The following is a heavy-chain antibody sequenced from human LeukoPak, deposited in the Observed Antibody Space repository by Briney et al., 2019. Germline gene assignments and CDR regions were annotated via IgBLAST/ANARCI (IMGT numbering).Heavy chain of an antibody. CDR2: ISGSGGST. CDR3: ARGTPSSSGWLYYGMDV. Sequence: GGSLRLSCAASGFTFSSYAMSWVRQAPGKGLEWVSAISGSGGSTYYADSVKGRFTISRDNSKNTLYLQMNSLRAEDTAVYYCARGTPSSSGWLYYGMDVWGQGTRVTVSS. CDR1: GFTFSSYA. V-gene: IGHV3-23*01. J-gene: IGHJ6*02. D-gene: IGHD6-19*01.